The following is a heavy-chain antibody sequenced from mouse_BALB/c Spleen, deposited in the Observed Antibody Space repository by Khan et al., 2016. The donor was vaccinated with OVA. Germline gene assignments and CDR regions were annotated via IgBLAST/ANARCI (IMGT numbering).Heavy chain of an antibody. CDR2: ISTYYGEA. V-gene: IGHV1S137*01. CDR1: DYTFTDYA. D-gene: IGHD1-1*01. CDR3: ARGSSHLYYAVDY. Sequence: QVQLQQSGAELVRPGVSVKISCKGSDYTFTDYAMHWVKQSHAKNLEWIGVISTYYGEATYNQKFKGKATMTVDKSSSTAYLELARLTSEDSAIYYCARGSSHLYYAVDYWGQGTSVTVSS. J-gene: IGHJ4*01.